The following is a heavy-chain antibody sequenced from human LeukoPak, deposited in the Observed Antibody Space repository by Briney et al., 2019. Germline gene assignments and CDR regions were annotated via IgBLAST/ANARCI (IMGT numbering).Heavy chain of an antibody. CDR1: GFTFSSYG. Sequence: QPGGSLRLSCAASGFTFSSYGMHRVRQAPGKGLEWVAVISYDGSNKYYADSVKGRFTISRDNSKNTLYLQMNSLRAEDTAVYYCAKESSAYYYDSSGPDGGGEPFDYWGQGTLVTVSS. J-gene: IGHJ4*02. D-gene: IGHD3-22*01. CDR3: AKESSAYYYDSSGPDGGGEPFDY. CDR2: ISYDGSNK. V-gene: IGHV3-30*18.